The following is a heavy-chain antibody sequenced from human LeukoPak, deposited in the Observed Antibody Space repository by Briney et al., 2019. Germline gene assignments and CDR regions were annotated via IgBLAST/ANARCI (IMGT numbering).Heavy chain of an antibody. J-gene: IGHJ4*02. CDR2: INHSGST. CDR3: AREFIYDSSGYYYVFDY. CDR1: GGSFSGYY. D-gene: IGHD3-22*01. Sequence: SETLSLTCAVYGGSFSGYYWSWIRQPPGKGLEWIGEINHSGSTNYNPSLKSRVTISVDTSKNQFSLKLSSVTAADTAVYYCAREFIYDSSGYYYVFDYWGQGTLVTVSS. V-gene: IGHV4-34*01.